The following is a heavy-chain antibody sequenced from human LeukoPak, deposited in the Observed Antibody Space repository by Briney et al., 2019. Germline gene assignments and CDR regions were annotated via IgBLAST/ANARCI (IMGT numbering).Heavy chain of an antibody. J-gene: IGHJ4*02. CDR2: ISSSSSTV. Sequence: GGSLRLSCAASGFTVSSYYMNWVRQAPGKGLEWVSYISSSSSTVYYADSVKGRFTISRDNAKNSLYLQMNSLRAEDTAVYYCARDLYGSGIMGGQGTLVTVSS. CDR3: ARDLYGSGIM. D-gene: IGHD3-10*01. V-gene: IGHV3-48*04. CDR1: GFTVSSYY.